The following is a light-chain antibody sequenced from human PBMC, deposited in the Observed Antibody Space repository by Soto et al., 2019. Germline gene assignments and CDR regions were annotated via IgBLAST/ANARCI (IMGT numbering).Light chain of an antibody. CDR2: DAS. V-gene: IGKV3-11*01. J-gene: IGKJ4*01. Sequence: EIVWTQSPVTLSLSPGERATLSCRASQSVFSSLAWYQQKPGQAPRLLIYDASNRATAIPARCRGSGSGTDFTLTISSLEPEDFAVYYCHQRSNWPLTFGGGTKVEIK. CDR3: HQRSNWPLT. CDR1: QSVFSS.